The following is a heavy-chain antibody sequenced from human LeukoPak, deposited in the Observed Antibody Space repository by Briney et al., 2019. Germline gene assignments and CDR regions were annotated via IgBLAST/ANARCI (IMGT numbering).Heavy chain of an antibody. J-gene: IGHJ4*02. CDR1: GFAFESYW. CDR2: IKQDGSEK. CDR3: ARAAYNWN. Sequence: PGGSLRLSCAASGFAFESYWMSWVRQAPGKGLEWVANIKQDGSEKYYVDSVKGRFTISRDNAKNSLYLQMNSLRADDTAVYYCARAAYNWNWGQGTLVTVSS. V-gene: IGHV3-7*03. D-gene: IGHD1-20*01.